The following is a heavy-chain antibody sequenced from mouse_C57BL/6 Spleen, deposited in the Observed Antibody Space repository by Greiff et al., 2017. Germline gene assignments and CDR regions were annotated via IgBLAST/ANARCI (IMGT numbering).Heavy chain of an antibody. J-gene: IGHJ2*01. CDR3: ARSPAYYFDY. CDR1: GYAFSSSW. V-gene: IGHV1-82*01. Sequence: QVQLQQSGPELVKPGASVKISCKASGYAFSSSWMNWVKQRPGKGLEWIGRIYPGDGDTNYNGKFKGKATLTADKSSSTAYMQLSSLTSEDSAVYFCARSPAYYFDYGGQGTTLTVSS. CDR2: IYPGDGDT.